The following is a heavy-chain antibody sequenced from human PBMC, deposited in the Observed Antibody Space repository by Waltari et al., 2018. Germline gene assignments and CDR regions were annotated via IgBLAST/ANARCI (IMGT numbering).Heavy chain of an antibody. CDR1: GNPFTRYA. J-gene: IGHJ4*02. V-gene: IGHV1-69*14. D-gene: IGHD2-15*01. CDR2: ILPVFNTP. CDR3: AQSAERGAVVVAASYDF. Sequence: QVRLVQSGAEMKQAGSSVRVSCRTSGNPFTRYALSWLRQASGQGLEWMGGILPVFNTPSYAPKFKDRVTITADKATSTAYMELSSLTYDDTATYYCAQSAERGAVVVAASYDFWGQGTLVTVSS.